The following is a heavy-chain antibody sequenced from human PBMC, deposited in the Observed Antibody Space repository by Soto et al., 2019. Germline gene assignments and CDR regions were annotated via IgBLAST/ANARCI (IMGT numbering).Heavy chain of an antibody. D-gene: IGHD2-8*02. CDR1: GGSISSYY. CDR3: SRDKITGLFDE. Sequence: SETLSLTCTVSGGSISSYYWSWIRQPPGKGLEWIGYIYYSGSTNYNPSLKSRVTISVDTSKNQFSLKLTSVTAADTAVYYGSRDKITGLFDEWGQGNLVTVSS. J-gene: IGHJ4*02. V-gene: IGHV4-59*12. CDR2: IYYSGST.